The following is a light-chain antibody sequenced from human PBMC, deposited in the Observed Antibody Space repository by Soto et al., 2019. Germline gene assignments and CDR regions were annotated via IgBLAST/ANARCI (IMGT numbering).Light chain of an antibody. Sequence: DIQLTQSPSFLSASVGDRVTITCRASQGISSYLAWYQQTPGKAPKLLIYASSTLQSGVPSRFSGSGSGTEFTLTISSLQPEDCATYYCQQLNTFPVTFGQGTRLDI. V-gene: IGKV1-9*01. CDR1: QGISSY. CDR2: ASS. J-gene: IGKJ5*01. CDR3: QQLNTFPVT.